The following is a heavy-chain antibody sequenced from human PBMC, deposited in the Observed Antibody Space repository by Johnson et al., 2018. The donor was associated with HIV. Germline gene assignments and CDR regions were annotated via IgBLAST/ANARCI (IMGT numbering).Heavy chain of an antibody. J-gene: IGHJ3*01. Sequence: VQLVESGGILVQPGGSLRPSCVVSVLTFSRYGTHWVRQAPGKGLEWVAFIRFDGSNKYYADSVKARLPISRDNSKNTRYLQMASLRQDDTAVYSYYCTDHFGAGSESKGTIDAWGQGTMVTVSS. D-gene: IGHD3-10*01. CDR1: VLTFSRYG. V-gene: IGHV3-30*02. CDR3: YCTDHFGAGSESKGTIDA. CDR2: IRFDGSNK.